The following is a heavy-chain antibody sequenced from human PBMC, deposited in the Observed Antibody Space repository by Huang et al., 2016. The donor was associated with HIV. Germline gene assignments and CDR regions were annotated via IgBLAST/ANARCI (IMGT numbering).Heavy chain of an antibody. V-gene: IGHV4-34*02. CDR2: INHSEST. D-gene: IGHD1-1*01. J-gene: IGHJ4*02. CDR1: GGSFSDYY. CDR3: ARARQGDQLEQSNYFDF. Sequence: QVQLQQWGAGLLKPSETLSLTCAVYGGSFSDYYWSWIRQSPEKGLEWIGEINHSESTNFNPSIKSRVTLSVDTSKNQFSLKLTSVTAADTAVYYCARARQGDQLEQSNYFDFWGQGTLVTVSS.